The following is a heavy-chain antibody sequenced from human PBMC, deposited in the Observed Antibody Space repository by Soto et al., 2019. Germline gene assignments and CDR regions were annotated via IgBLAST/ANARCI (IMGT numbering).Heavy chain of an antibody. CDR3: AGRRYYYGSGSYYTYYFDY. D-gene: IGHD3-10*01. Sequence: SETLSLTCTVSGGSISSYYWSWIRQPPGKGLEWIGYSYYSGSTNYNPSLKSRVTISVDTSKNQFSLKLSSVTAADTAVYYCAGRRYYYGSGSYYTYYFDYLGQGTLVTISS. J-gene: IGHJ4*02. CDR2: SYYSGST. V-gene: IGHV4-59*01. CDR1: GGSISSYY.